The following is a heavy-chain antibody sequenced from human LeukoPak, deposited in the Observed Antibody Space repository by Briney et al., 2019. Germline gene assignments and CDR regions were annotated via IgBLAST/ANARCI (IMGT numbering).Heavy chain of an antibody. CDR3: AKEGLLGGYYFDL. V-gene: IGHV3-23*01. D-gene: IGHD6-25*01. CDR1: GFTFSRYS. J-gene: IGHJ4*02. CDR2: IGRRGDTT. Sequence: GRSLRLSCAASGFTFSRYSMGWVRQAPGRGLHWGSTIGRRGDTTFYADSVQGRFTISRDNSKDTVYLQMNSLEAEDTAVYYCAKEGLLGGYYFDLWGQGILVTVSS.